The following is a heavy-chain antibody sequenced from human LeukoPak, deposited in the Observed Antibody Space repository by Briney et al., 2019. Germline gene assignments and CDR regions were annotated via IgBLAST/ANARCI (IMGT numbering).Heavy chain of an antibody. Sequence: PSETLSLTCTVSGGSISSYYWSCIRQPAGTGLEWIGRIYTSGSTNYNPSLKSRVTMSVDTSKNQFSLKLSSVTAADTAVYYCARAPPLDYYDSSGFDYWGQGTLVTVSS. CDR2: IYTSGST. CDR3: ARAPPLDYYDSSGFDY. V-gene: IGHV4-4*07. J-gene: IGHJ4*02. CDR1: GGSISSYY. D-gene: IGHD3-22*01.